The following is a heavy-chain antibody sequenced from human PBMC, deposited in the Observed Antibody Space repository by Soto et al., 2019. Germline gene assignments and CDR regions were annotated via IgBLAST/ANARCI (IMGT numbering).Heavy chain of an antibody. CDR2: TRNKANSYTT. CDR3: ARYDYGDLDY. CDR1: GFTFSDHY. D-gene: IGHD4-17*01. Sequence: EVQLVESGGGLVQPGGSLRLSCAASGFTFSDHYMDWVRQAPGKGLEWVGRTRNKANSYTTEYAASVKGRFTISRDDSKNSLYLQMNSLKTEDTAVYYCARYDYGDLDYWGQGTLGTVSS. J-gene: IGHJ4*02. V-gene: IGHV3-72*01.